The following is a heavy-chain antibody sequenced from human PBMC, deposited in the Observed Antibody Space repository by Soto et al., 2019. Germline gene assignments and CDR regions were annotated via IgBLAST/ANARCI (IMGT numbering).Heavy chain of an antibody. CDR1: GFTFSSYV. CDR2: IDGSGYDK. V-gene: IGHV3-23*01. Sequence: EVQLLESGGGLVQPGGSLRLSCKTSGFTFSSYVMGWVRQAPGTGLEWVSGIDGSGYDKSLADSVKGRFTISRDNSKDTLYLEMNSLRVEDTGIYYCVKAIVAAAYAATSAFDVWGQGTLVTVST. CDR3: VKAIVAAAYAATSAFDV. J-gene: IGHJ4*02. D-gene: IGHD2-21*01.